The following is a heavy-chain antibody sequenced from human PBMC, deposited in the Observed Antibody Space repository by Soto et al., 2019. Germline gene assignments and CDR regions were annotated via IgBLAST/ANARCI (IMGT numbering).Heavy chain of an antibody. V-gene: IGHV3-11*01. CDR2: INNGGDIV. D-gene: IGHD3-3*01. Sequence: QVQLVESGGGLVKPGQSLSLSCATSGFTFSDYYMAWIRQAPGKGLEWFGYINNGGDIVHYSDSVKGHFRISRDNTKNSLFLQMTSLRAEDTAIYYCARDVSKTTIGVVDSWGQGALVTVSS. CDR1: GFTFSDYY. J-gene: IGHJ4*02. CDR3: ARDVSKTTIGVVDS.